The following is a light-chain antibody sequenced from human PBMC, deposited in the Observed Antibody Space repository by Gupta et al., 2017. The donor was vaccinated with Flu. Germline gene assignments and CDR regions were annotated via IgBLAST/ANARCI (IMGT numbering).Light chain of an antibody. Sequence: QSALTQPRSVSGSPGQSVTISCTGTSSDIGAYVYVSWYQQHPGEAPRLIIFDVNKRPSGVPRRFSGSKSGNTASLTISGLQAEEGADYYCCSYANIYTLVFGGGTKLTVL. J-gene: IGLJ3*02. CDR1: SSDIGAYVY. V-gene: IGLV2-11*01. CDR3: CSYANIYTLV. CDR2: DVN.